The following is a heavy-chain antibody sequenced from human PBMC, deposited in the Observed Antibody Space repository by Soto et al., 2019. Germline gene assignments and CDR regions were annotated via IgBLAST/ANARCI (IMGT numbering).Heavy chain of an antibody. J-gene: IGHJ6*02. V-gene: IGHV3-7*01. CDR1: GFTFSSYW. CDR2: IKQDGSEK. CDR3: VRVRGDGGYYTYYYYGMDV. Sequence: GGSLRLSCAASGFTFSSYWMSWVRQAPGKGLEWVANIKQDGSEKYYVDSVKGRFTISRDNAKNSLYLQMNSLRAEDTAVYYCVRVRGDGGYYTYYYYGMDVWGQGTTVTVSS. D-gene: IGHD3-3*01.